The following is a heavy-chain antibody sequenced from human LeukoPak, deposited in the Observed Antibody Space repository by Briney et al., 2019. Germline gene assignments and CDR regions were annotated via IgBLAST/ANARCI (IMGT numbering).Heavy chain of an antibody. CDR2: INIGSTNT. J-gene: IGHJ5*02. Sequence: GGSLRLSCAASGFTFNDYYMSWIRQAPGKGLEWLSYINIGSTNTHYADSVKGRFTISRDNAKKSLYLEMNNLRAEDTAVYYCATDGAGFDTWGQGVLVTVSS. V-gene: IGHV3-11*05. CDR1: GFTFNDYY. CDR3: ATDGAGFDT.